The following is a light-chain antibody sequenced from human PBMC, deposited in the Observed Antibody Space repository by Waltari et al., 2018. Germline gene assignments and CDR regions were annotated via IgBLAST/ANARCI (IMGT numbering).Light chain of an antibody. J-gene: IGKJ2*01. CDR2: DTS. CDR3: QHYVRLPAT. Sequence: EILLTQSPGPLSLSPGESATLSCRASQSISRALAWYQQKPGQAPRLLIFDTSKRATCIPDKFSGSGSGTDFSLTISRLEPEDFAVYYCQHYVRLPATFGQGTKVEIK. CDR1: QSISRA. V-gene: IGKV3-20*01.